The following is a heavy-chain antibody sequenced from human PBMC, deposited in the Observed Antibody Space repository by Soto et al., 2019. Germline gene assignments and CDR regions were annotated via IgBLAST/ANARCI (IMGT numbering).Heavy chain of an antibody. Sequence: GGSLRLSCAASGFTFSDHYIDWVRQAPGKGLEWVGRSRNKANSYSTEYAASVKGRFTISRDESKNSLYLQMNSLKTEDTAVYYCARFSGSYTRGLDYWGQGTLVTVSS. CDR1: GFTFSDHY. V-gene: IGHV3-72*01. J-gene: IGHJ4*02. CDR2: SRNKANSYST. CDR3: ARFSGSYTRGLDY. D-gene: IGHD1-26*01.